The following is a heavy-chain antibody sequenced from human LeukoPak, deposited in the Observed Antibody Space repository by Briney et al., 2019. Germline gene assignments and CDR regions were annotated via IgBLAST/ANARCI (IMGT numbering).Heavy chain of an antibody. J-gene: IGHJ3*02. CDR3: ARARLRVVTDAFDI. CDR1: GGSFSGYY. V-gene: IGHV4-34*01. CDR2: INHSGST. D-gene: IGHD2-21*02. Sequence: SETLSLTCAVYGGSFSGYYWSWIRQPPGKGLEWIGEINHSGSTNYNPSLKSRVTISVDTSKNQFSLKLSSVTAADTAVYYCARARLRVVTDAFDIWGQGTMVTVSS.